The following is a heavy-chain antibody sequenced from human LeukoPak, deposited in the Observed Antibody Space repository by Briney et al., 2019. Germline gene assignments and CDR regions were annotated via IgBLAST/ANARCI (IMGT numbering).Heavy chain of an antibody. CDR3: ARHDLPLTFDY. V-gene: IGHV4-39*01. CDR1: GFTVSSNY. Sequence: PGGSLRLSCAASGFTVSSNYMSWVRQAPGKGLEWIGTIYYSGSTYYNPSLKSRVTISVDASKNHFSLRLSSVTAADTAVYYCARHDLPLTFDYWGQGSLVTVSS. D-gene: IGHD3/OR15-3a*01. J-gene: IGHJ4*02. CDR2: IYYSGST.